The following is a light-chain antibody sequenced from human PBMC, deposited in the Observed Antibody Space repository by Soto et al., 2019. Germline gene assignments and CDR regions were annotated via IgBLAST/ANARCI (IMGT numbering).Light chain of an antibody. Sequence: EIGLTQSPGTLSLSTGERATLSWRASQSVGSDFLAWYQQRPGQPPRILIFGASGRATGIPDRFSGSGYGTDFNLTISRLEPEDFAVYYCQQYGSLSWAFGQGTKVDIK. CDR2: GAS. V-gene: IGKV3-20*01. J-gene: IGKJ1*01. CDR3: QQYGSLSWA. CDR1: QSVGSDF.